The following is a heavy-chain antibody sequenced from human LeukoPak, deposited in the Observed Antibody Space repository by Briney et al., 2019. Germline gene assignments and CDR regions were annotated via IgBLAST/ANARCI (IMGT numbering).Heavy chain of an antibody. CDR2: IIPIFGTA. CDR1: GGTFSSYA. J-gene: IGHJ6*03. Sequence: GASVKVSCKASGGTFSSYAISWVRQAPGQGLEWMGGIIPIFGTANYAQKFQGRVTITADESTSKAYMELSSLRSEDTAVYYFARGQPYCGGDCYSTEPRKYYYYMDVWGKGTTVTVSS. V-gene: IGHV1-69*13. D-gene: IGHD2-21*01. CDR3: ARGQPYCGGDCYSTEPRKYYYYMDV.